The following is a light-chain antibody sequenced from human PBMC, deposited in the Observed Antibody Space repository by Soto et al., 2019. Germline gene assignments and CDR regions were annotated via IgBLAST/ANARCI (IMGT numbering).Light chain of an antibody. CDR1: PSLLHSNGYNY. CDR3: MQAIQTPRT. J-gene: IGKJ2*01. V-gene: IGKV2-28*01. CDR2: LGS. Sequence: IVMTQSPLSLPVTPGEPASISCRSSPSLLHSNGYNYLDWYLQKPGQSPQLLIYLGSNRASGVPDRFSGSGSGTDFTLKISRVEAEDVGVYYCMQAIQTPRTFGQGTKLEIK.